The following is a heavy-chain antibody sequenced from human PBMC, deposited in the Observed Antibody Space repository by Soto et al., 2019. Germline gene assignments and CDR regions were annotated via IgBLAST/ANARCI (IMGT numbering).Heavy chain of an antibody. D-gene: IGHD1-26*01. J-gene: IGHJ4*02. Sequence: QVQLVQSGAEGKKPGATVKVSCKASGYTFTNFGISWVRQAPGQGLEWMGWISAYNGNSNYTQNFQGRVTMTTDTSTSTAYMELRSLRSDDTPVYYCARGETPIDYWGQGTLVTVSS. CDR1: GYTFTNFG. CDR2: ISAYNGNS. V-gene: IGHV1-18*01. CDR3: ARGETPIDY.